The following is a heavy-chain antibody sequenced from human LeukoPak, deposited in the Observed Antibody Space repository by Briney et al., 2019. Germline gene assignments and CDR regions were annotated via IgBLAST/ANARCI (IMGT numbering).Heavy chain of an antibody. J-gene: IGHJ4*02. CDR1: GFTFGDYA. CDR2: IDGSGSDT. D-gene: IGHD1-7*01. V-gene: IGHV3-23*05. CDR3: VKDAIPRNSLWDYYDY. Sequence: GGSLRLSCSASGFTFGDYAMSWVRQAPGKGLEWVSSIDGSGSDTYYADSVKGRFTVSRDSSKGTLYLQLNNVRTEDTAVYFCVKDAIPRNSLWDYYDYWGQGTLVTVSS.